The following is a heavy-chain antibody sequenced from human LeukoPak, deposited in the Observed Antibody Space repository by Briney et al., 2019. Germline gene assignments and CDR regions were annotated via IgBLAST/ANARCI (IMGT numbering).Heavy chain of an antibody. Sequence: GGSLRLSCAASGFTFSSYWMSWVRQAPGKGLEWVANIKQDGSEKYYVDSVKGRFTISRDNAKNSLYLQMNSLRAEDTAVYYCASGRVVPAAISPVRPRHYGMDVWGQGTTVTVSS. V-gene: IGHV3-7*05. D-gene: IGHD2-2*02. J-gene: IGHJ6*02. CDR3: ASGRVVPAAISPVRPRHYGMDV. CDR2: IKQDGSEK. CDR1: GFTFSSYW.